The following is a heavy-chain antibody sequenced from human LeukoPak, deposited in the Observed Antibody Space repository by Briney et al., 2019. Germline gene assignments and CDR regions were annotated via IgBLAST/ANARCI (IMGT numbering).Heavy chain of an antibody. D-gene: IGHD6-13*01. Sequence: GGSLRLSCAASGFTFSTYNMNWVRQAPGKGLEWVSYISSSSSYIYYADSVKGRFTISRDNAKKLLYLQMNSLTAEDTAVYYCAKGKRISSFGGMVNWFDPWGQGTLVTVSS. V-gene: IGHV3-21*01. J-gene: IGHJ5*02. CDR3: AKGKRISSFGGMVNWFDP. CDR1: GFTFSTYN. CDR2: ISSSSSYI.